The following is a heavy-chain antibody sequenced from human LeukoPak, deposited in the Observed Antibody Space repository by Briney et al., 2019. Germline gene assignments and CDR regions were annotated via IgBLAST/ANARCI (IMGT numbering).Heavy chain of an antibody. CDR3: ATCDFWSGYSTDYYYGMDV. CDR2: ISAYNGNT. J-gene: IGHJ6*02. V-gene: IGHV1-18*01. Sequence: ASVKVSCKASGYTFTSYGISWVRQAPGQGLEWMGWISAYNGNTNYAQKLQGRVTMTTDTSTSTAYMELRSPRSDDTAVYYCATCDFWSGYSTDYYYGMDVWGQGTTVTVSS. CDR1: GYTFTSYG. D-gene: IGHD3-3*01.